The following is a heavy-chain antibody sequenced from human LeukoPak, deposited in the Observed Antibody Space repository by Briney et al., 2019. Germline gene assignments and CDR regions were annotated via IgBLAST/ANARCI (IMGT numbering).Heavy chain of an antibody. CDR1: GGSISSSSYY. D-gene: IGHD3-22*01. Sequence: PSETLSLTCTVSGGSISSSSYYWGWIRQPPGKGLEWIGSIYYSGSTYYNPSLKSRVTISVDTSKNQFSLELSSVTAADTAVYYCARLYYDSSGYYFRNYYYMDVWGKGTTVTVSS. CDR2: IYYSGST. V-gene: IGHV4-39*01. CDR3: ARLYYDSSGYYFRNYYYMDV. J-gene: IGHJ6*03.